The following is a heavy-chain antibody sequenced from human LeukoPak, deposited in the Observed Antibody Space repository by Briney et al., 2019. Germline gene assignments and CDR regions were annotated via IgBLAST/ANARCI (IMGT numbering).Heavy chain of an antibody. CDR3: AGGDQHYYGSGSYYGYYYYYMDV. CDR2: IYTSGST. Sequence: SETLSLTCTVSGGSISSYYWSWIRQPAGKGLEWIGRIYTSGSTNYNPSLKSRVTMSVDTSKNQFSLKLSSVTAADTAVYYCAGGDQHYYGSGSYYGYYYYYMDVWGKGTTVTVSS. CDR1: GGSISSYY. J-gene: IGHJ6*03. D-gene: IGHD3-10*01. V-gene: IGHV4-4*07.